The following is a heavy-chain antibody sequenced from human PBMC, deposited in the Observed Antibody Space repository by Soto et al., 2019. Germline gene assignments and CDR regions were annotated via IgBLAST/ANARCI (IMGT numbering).Heavy chain of an antibody. CDR2: IWHDGGNK. CDR1: GFTFSSYG. CDR3: ARDGDVNTGFGKDY. V-gene: IGHV3-33*01. D-gene: IGHD3-16*01. Sequence: PGGSLRLSCAESGFTFSSYGMHWVRQAPGKGLEWVAFIWHDGGNKFYAESVKGRFTISRDNSKNTLYLQMTSLSAEDTAMYYCARDGDVNTGFGKDYWGQGTLVTVSS. J-gene: IGHJ4*02.